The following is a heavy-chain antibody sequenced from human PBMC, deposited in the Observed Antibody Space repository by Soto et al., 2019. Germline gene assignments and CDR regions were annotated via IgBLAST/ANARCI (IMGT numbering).Heavy chain of an antibody. CDR3: ASLSEYCSGGSCYFDY. V-gene: IGHV1-18*01. J-gene: IGHJ4*02. D-gene: IGHD2-15*01. CDR1: GFTFTSSA. CDR2: ISAYNGNT. Sequence: ASVKVSCKASGFTFTSSAVQWVRQAPGQGLEWMGWISAYNGNTNYAQKLQGRVTMTTDTSTSTAYMELRSLRSDDTAVYYCASLSEYCSGGSCYFDYWGQGTLVTVSS.